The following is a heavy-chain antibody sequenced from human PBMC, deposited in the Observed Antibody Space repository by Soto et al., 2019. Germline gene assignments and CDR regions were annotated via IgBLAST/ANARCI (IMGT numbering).Heavy chain of an antibody. D-gene: IGHD3-3*01. V-gene: IGHV1-46*01. CDR2: IYLSGDST. J-gene: IGHJ4*02. CDR3: ETSYDFWGGYYFDY. Sequence: ASVKVSCKASGHCFTSYYMHWVRQAPGQGLEWMGIIYLSGDSTAYAQKFQGRVTMTRDTSTSTVYMELNSLRSEDTAVYFCETSYDFWGGYYFDYWGQGTLVTVSS. CDR1: GHCFTSYY.